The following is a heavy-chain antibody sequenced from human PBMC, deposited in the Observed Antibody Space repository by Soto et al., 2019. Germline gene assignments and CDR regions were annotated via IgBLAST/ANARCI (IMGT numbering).Heavy chain of an antibody. V-gene: IGHV3-23*01. D-gene: IGHD1-26*01. J-gene: IGHJ3*02. Sequence: EVQLLESGGGLVQPGGSLRLSCRASGFTFSRSAMGWVRQAPGKGLEWVSSISDSSSGLYYPDSVKGRFTISRDNSKNTLYLEMNRLRAEDTGLYYCGRHKWEASALDMWGQGTMVTVSS. CDR2: ISDSSSGL. CDR3: GRHKWEASALDM. CDR1: GFTFSRSA.